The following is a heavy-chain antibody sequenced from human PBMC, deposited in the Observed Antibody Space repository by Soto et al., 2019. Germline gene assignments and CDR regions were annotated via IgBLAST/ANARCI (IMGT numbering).Heavy chain of an antibody. V-gene: IGHV1-18*01. CDR2: ISAYNGNI. Sequence: QVQLVQSGSEVKKPEASVKVSCRASGFPFTTYGFSWVRQAPGQGLEWVGWISAYNGNINYAEKFQGRVTMTTDTSTTTVYMELRSLRSDDSAVYYCAKDPPITGSLRGTPLMDVWGQGTTVTVSS. CDR3: AKDPPITGSLRGTPLMDV. CDR1: GFPFTTYG. J-gene: IGHJ6*02. D-gene: IGHD1-20*01.